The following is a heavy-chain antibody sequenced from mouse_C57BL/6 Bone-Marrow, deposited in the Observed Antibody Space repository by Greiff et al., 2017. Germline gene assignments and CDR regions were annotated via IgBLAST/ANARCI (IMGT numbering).Heavy chain of an antibody. V-gene: IGHV1-59*01. Sequence: QVQLQQPGAELVRPGTSVKLSCKASGYTFTSYWMHWVKQRPGQGLEWIGVIDPSDSYTNYNQKFKGKATLTVDTSSSTAYMQLSSLTSEDSAVYYCASGGAWFDYWGQGTLVTVSA. CDR3: ASGGAWFDY. J-gene: IGHJ3*01. CDR1: GYTFTSYW. CDR2: IDPSDSYT.